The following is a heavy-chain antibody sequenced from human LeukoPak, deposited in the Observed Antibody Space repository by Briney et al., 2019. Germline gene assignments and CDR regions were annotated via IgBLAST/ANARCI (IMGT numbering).Heavy chain of an antibody. Sequence: PTGGSLRLSCAVSGPIVSTNYMSWVRQAPGKGLEWISILYVNENRYYADSVKGRFIISRDTSKNTLYLQMNSLRAEDTAMYYCVRGDLGVDYWGQGTLVTVSS. J-gene: IGHJ4*02. CDR2: LYVNENR. V-gene: IGHV3-53*01. D-gene: IGHD1-26*01. CDR3: VRGDLGVDY. CDR1: GPIVSTNY.